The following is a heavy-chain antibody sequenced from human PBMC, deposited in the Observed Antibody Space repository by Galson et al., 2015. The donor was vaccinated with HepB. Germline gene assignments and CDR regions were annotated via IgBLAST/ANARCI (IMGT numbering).Heavy chain of an antibody. CDR3: ARDQSPNYYDMQIPDY. D-gene: IGHD3-22*01. CDR1: GFTFSSYA. J-gene: IGHJ4*02. CDR2: ISYDGSNK. Sequence: SLRLSCAASGFTFSSYAMHWVRQAPGKGLEWVAVISYDGSNKYYADSVKGRFTISRDNSKNTLYLQMNSLRAEDTAVYYCARDQSPNYYDMQIPDYWGQGTLVTVSS. V-gene: IGHV3-30*04.